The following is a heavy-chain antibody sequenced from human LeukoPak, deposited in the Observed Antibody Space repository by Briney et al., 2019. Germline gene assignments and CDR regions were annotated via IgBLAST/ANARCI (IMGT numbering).Heavy chain of an antibody. V-gene: IGHV1-69*01. CDR2: IIPIFGTA. D-gene: IGHD6-6*01. J-gene: IGHJ6*03. CDR3: ASIGGLAARSYYYYMDV. CDR1: GGTFSSYA. Sequence: SVKVSCKXSGGTFSSYAISWVRQAPGQGLEWMGGIIPIFGTANYSQQFQGRVTITADESTSTAYMELRSLRSEDTAVYYCASIGGLAARSYYYYMDVWGKGTTVTVSS.